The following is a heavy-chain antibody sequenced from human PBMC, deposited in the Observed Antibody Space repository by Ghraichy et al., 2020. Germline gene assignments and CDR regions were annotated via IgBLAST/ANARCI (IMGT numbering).Heavy chain of an antibody. D-gene: IGHD6-13*01. Sequence: ASVKVSCKASGYTFTSYSMNWVRQAPGQGLEWMGWINTNTGNPTYVQGFKGRLVFSLDTSVSTAYLQICSLKSEDTAVYYCARVPYSRSWYTPGVYYYYGMDVWGQVTTVTVSS. V-gene: IGHV7-4-1*01. CDR2: INTNTGNP. CDR1: GYTFTSYS. CDR3: ARVPYSRSWYTPGVYYYYGMDV. J-gene: IGHJ6*02.